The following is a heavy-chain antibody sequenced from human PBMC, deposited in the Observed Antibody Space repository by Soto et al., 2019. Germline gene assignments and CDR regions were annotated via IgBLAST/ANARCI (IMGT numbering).Heavy chain of an antibody. D-gene: IGHD3-16*02. CDR3: GKGIGPPVISGDPLHYLDP. CDR2: ISGSGVIK. CDR1: GFTFPDYA. J-gene: IGHJ2*01. Sequence: EVQLLESGGGLVQPGGSLRLSCAASGFTFPDYAMSWVRQAPGKGLEWVSCISGSGVIKYYADSVKGRFTISRDNSNNTIYPQTNSLRAYDTAEYYCGKGIGPPVISGDPLHYLDPGGHGTRVPASS. V-gene: IGHV3-23*01.